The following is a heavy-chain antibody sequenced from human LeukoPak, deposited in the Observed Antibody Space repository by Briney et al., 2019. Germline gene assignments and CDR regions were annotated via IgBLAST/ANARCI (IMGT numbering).Heavy chain of an antibody. V-gene: IGHV1-46*01. CDR1: GNTFTSYY. CDR2: INPSGGST. Sequence: ASVKVSCKASGNTFTSYYMHWVRQAPGQGLEWMGIINPSGGSTSYAQKFQGRVTMTRDTSTSTVYMELSSLRSEDTAVYYCARRGHCSGGSCYSDSYWYFDLWGRGTLVTVSS. CDR3: ARRGHCSGGSCYSDSYWYFDL. D-gene: IGHD2-15*01. J-gene: IGHJ2*01.